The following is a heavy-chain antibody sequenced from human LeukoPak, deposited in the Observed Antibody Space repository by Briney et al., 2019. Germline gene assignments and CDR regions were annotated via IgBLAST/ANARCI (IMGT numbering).Heavy chain of an antibody. Sequence: ASETLSLTCTVSGGSISSGGYYWSWIRQPPGKGLEWIGYIYHSGSTYYNPPLKSRVTISVDRSKNQFSLKLSSVTAADTAVYYCARSRAYYDFWSGYSERGLDYWGQGTLVTVSS. CDR1: GGSISSGGYY. V-gene: IGHV4-30-2*01. CDR2: IYHSGST. J-gene: IGHJ4*02. D-gene: IGHD3-3*01. CDR3: ARSRAYYDFWSGYSERGLDY.